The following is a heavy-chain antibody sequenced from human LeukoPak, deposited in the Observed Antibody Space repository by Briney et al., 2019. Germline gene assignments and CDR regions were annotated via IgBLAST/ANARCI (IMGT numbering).Heavy chain of an antibody. D-gene: IGHD3-10*02. Sequence: PGGSLRLSCAASGFTFSSSGMHWVRQAPGKGLEWVAVIWYDGSNEYYADAVKGRFIISRDNSKNTVHPQMNSLRVEDTSVYYCAREISMFVNAFDLWGQGTLVAVSS. CDR3: AREISMFVNAFDL. CDR1: GFTFSSSG. V-gene: IGHV3-33*01. CDR2: IWYDGSNE. J-gene: IGHJ3*01.